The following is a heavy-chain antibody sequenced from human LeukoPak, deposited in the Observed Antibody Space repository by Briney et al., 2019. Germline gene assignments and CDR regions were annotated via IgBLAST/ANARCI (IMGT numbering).Heavy chain of an antibody. V-gene: IGHV1-46*01. CDR1: GYTFTGYY. CDR3: ARAQIVVVPAAMTYVWFDP. Sequence: ASVKVSCKASGYTFTGYYMHWVRQAPGQGLEWMGWINPSGGSTSYAQKFQGRVTMTRDMSTSTVYMELSSLRSEDTAVYYCARAQIVVVPAAMTYVWFDPWGQGTLVTVSS. CDR2: INPSGGST. J-gene: IGHJ5*02. D-gene: IGHD2-2*01.